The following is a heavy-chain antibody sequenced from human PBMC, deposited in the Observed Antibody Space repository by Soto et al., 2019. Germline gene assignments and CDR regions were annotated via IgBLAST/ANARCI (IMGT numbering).Heavy chain of an antibody. Sequence: SVKVSCKASGGTFSSYAISWVRQAPGQGLEWMGGIIPIFGTANYAQKFQGRVTITADESTSTAYMELSSLRSEDTAVYYCARRGDDAHYYYYYGMDVWGQGTTVTVSS. D-gene: IGHD1-1*01. CDR2: IIPIFGTA. CDR1: GGTFSSYA. CDR3: ARRGDDAHYYYYYGMDV. V-gene: IGHV1-69*13. J-gene: IGHJ6*02.